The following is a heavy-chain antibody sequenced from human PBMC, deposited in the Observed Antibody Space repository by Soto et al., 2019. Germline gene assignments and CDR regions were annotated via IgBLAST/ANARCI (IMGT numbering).Heavy chain of an antibody. CDR2: IWYDGSNK. CDR3: ARDSSGCFDY. Sequence: QVQLVESGGGVVQPGRSLRLSCAASGFTFSSYGMHWVRQAPGKGLEWVAVIWYDGSNKYYADSVKGRFTISRDNSKNTLYLQMNSLIAEDTAVYYCARDSSGCFDYWGQGTLVTVSS. J-gene: IGHJ4*02. D-gene: IGHD3-22*01. V-gene: IGHV3-33*01. CDR1: GFTFSSYG.